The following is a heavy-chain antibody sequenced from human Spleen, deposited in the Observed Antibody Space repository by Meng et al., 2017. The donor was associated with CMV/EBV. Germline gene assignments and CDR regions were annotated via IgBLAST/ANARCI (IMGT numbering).Heavy chain of an antibody. CDR2: ITWDGGST. D-gene: IGHD1-26*01. J-gene: IGHJ6*02. V-gene: IGHV3-43D*03. CDR3: ARAEGGSYYFKPDYYYGMDV. CDR1: GFTFDDFA. Sequence: GESLKISCAASGFTFDDFAMHWVRQAPGRGLEWVSLITWDGGSTYYADSVKGRFTISRDNSKNSLYLQMSSLRAEDTAVYYCARAEGGSYYFKPDYYYGMDVWGQGTTVTVSS.